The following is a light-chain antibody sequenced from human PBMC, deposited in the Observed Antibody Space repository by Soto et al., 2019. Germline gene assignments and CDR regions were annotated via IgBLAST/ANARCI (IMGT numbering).Light chain of an antibody. CDR1: QTISSW. Sequence: IQMTQSPSTLSAYVGDRVTITCRASQTISSWLAWYQQKPGKAPKLLIYKASTLKSGVPSRFSGSGSGTEFTLTISSLQPDDFATYYCQHYNSYSEAFGQGAIVDIK. CDR2: KAS. J-gene: IGKJ1*01. CDR3: QHYNSYSEA. V-gene: IGKV1-5*03.